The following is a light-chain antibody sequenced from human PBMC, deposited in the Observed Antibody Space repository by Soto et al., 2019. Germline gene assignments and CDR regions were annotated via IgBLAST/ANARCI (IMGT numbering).Light chain of an antibody. CDR2: EVN. CDR3: CSYAGSSNV. Sequence: QSALTQPASVSGSPGQSITISCTGTSGDIGTYNLVSWYQQRPGRAPKLFIFEVNKRPSGVSNRFSASKSGNTASLTISGLQAEDEADYHCCSYAGSSNVFGTGTKLTVL. CDR1: SGDIGTYNL. V-gene: IGLV2-23*02. J-gene: IGLJ1*01.